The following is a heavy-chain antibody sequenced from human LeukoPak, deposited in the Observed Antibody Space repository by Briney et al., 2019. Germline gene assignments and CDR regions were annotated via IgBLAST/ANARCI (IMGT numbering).Heavy chain of an antibody. CDR1: GFTFSRYW. D-gene: IGHD1-26*01. V-gene: IGHV3-7*04. J-gene: IGHJ4*02. CDR3: ARGVGATHVDY. CDR2: IKQDGSEK. Sequence: PGGSLRLSCSASGFTFSRYWMSWVRQAPGKGLEWVANIKQDGSEKYYVDSVKGRFTISRDNAKNSLYLQMNSLRAEDTAVYYCARGVGATHVDYWGQGTLVTVSS.